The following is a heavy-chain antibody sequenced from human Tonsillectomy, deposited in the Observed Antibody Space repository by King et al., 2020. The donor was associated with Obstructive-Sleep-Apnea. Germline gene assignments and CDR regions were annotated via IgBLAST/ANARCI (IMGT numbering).Heavy chain of an antibody. CDR3: ARLSRDWYLDL. V-gene: IGHV4-34*01. Sequence: VQLQQWGAGLLKPSETLSLTCAVYGGSFSGYYWTWIRQPPGKGLEWIGEINHSGSTIYNPSLKSRVTISVDTSKNQFSLKLSSVTAADTAVYYCARLSRDWYLDLWGRGTLVTVSS. J-gene: IGHJ2*01. CDR1: GGSFSGYY. D-gene: IGHD2/OR15-2a*01. CDR2: INHSGST.